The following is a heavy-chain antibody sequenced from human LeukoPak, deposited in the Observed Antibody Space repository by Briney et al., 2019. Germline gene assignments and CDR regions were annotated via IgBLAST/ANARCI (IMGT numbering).Heavy chain of an antibody. D-gene: IGHD6-13*01. J-gene: IGHJ4*02. CDR1: GGSFSGYY. Sequence: LSETLSLTCGVHGGSFSGYYWSWIRQPPGKGLEWIGEMNHSGTTNYNTSLKSRVTISVDTSKSQFSLRLSSVTAADTAVYYCTRGSAYSTAAAYWGQGSLVTVSS. CDR2: MNHSGTT. CDR3: TRGSAYSTAAAY. V-gene: IGHV4-34*01.